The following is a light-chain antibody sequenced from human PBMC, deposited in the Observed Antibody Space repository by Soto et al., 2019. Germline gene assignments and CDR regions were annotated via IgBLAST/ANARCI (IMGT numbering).Light chain of an antibody. Sequence: DIQMTQSPSSLSASVGDRVTITCQASQDISYYLNWYQQKPGKAPKLLIYDASNLQTGVPSRFSGSGSGTDFTLTISSLQPEDVATXXXXXXXXXXLXFXXGTKVDIK. V-gene: IGKV1-33*01. CDR3: XXXXXXXLX. CDR2: DAS. J-gene: IGKJ4*01. CDR1: QDISYY.